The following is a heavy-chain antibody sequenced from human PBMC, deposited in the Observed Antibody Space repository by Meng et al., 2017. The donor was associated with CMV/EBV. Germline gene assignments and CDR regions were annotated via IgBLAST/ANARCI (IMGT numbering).Heavy chain of an antibody. CDR2: IIPIFGTA. J-gene: IGHJ5*02. Sequence: SLKVSCKASGGTFSSYAISWVRQAPGQGLEWMGGIIPIFGTANYAQKFQGRVTITADESTSTAYMELSSLRSEDTAVYYCARERVVAPAASYGRWFDPWGQGTLVTVSS. D-gene: IGHD2-2*01. CDR1: GGTFSSYA. CDR3: ARERVVAPAASYGRWFDP. V-gene: IGHV1-69*13.